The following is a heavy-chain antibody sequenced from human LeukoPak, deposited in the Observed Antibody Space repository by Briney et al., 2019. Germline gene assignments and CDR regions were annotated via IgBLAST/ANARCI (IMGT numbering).Heavy chain of an antibody. J-gene: IGHJ4*02. CDR1: GFTFSSYA. D-gene: IGHD6-13*01. CDR2: ISANGGST. V-gene: IGHV3-64D*06. Sequence: PGGSLRLSCSASGFTFSSYAMHWVRQAPGKGLEYVSAISANGGSTFYADSVKGRFTISRDNSKNTLHLQMSSLRVEDTAVYYCVAALRPTMTDFDYWGQGTLVTVSS. CDR3: VAALRPTMTDFDY.